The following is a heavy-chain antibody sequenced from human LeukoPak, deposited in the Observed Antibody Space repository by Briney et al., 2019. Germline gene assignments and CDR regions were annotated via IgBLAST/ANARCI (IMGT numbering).Heavy chain of an antibody. CDR2: ISGSGGST. J-gene: IGHJ5*02. CDR3: AKDSSIGDPNWFDP. Sequence: GGSLRLSCAASGFTFSNAWMSWVRQAPGKGLEWVSAISGSGGSTYYADSVKGRFTISRDNSKNTLYLQMNSLRAEDTAVYYCAKDSSIGDPNWFDPWGQGTLVTVSS. D-gene: IGHD2-21*02. V-gene: IGHV3-23*01. CDR1: GFTFSNAW.